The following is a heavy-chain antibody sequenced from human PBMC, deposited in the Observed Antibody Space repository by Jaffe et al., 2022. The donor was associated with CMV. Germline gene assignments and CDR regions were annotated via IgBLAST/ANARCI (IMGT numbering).Heavy chain of an antibody. D-gene: IGHD1-26*01. J-gene: IGHJ4*02. CDR2: ISSSSSYI. Sequence: EVQLVESGGGLVKPGGSLKLSCAASGFTFSTYNMNWVRQAPGKGLEWVSSISSSSSYIYYADSVKGRFTISRDNAKNSLYLQMNSLRAEDTAVYYCASPGSYYTYWGQGTLVTVSS. V-gene: IGHV3-21*01. CDR1: GFTFSTYN. CDR3: ASPGSYYTY.